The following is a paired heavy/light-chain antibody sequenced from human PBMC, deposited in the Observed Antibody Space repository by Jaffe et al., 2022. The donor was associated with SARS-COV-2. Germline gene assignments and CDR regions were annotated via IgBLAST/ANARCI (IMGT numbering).Heavy chain of an antibody. Sequence: QLVQSGAEVKKPGASVKVSCKASGYTFSDYYIHWVRQAPGQGLEWMGIINPSGTSTSYAQKLQGRVTMTRDTSTSTIYMELSSLSSEDTAVYYCATGYCIGTSCYDDALDIWGQGTIVTVSS. CDR1: GYTFSDYY. CDR2: INPSGTST. V-gene: IGHV1-46*04. D-gene: IGHD2-2*01. CDR3: ATGYCIGTSCYDDALDI. J-gene: IGHJ3*02.
Light chain of an antibody. CDR1: QSVGSN. Sequence: EIVMTQSPATLSVSPGERATLSCRASQSVGSNLAWYQQKPGQAPRLLIYGASARATVIPARFSGSGSGTEFTLTISSLQSEDFAVYYCQQYSNWPLTFGPGTKVDIK. J-gene: IGKJ3*01. CDR3: QQYSNWPLT. CDR2: GAS. V-gene: IGKV3-15*01.